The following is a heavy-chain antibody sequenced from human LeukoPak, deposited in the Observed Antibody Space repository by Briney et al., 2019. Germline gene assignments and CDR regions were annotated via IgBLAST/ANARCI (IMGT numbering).Heavy chain of an antibody. V-gene: IGHV3-48*04. J-gene: IGHJ4*02. CDR1: GFTFSSYS. Sequence: RPGGSLRLSCAASGFTFSSYSMNWVRQAPGKGLEWVSYISSSSSTIYYADSVKGRFTISRDNAKNSLYLQMNSLRAEDTAVYYCARAVRQQLYYFDYWGQGTLVAVSS. CDR3: ARAVRQQLYYFDY. CDR2: ISSSSSTI. D-gene: IGHD6-13*01.